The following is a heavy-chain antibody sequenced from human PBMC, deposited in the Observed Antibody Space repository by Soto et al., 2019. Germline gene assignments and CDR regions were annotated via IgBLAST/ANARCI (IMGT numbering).Heavy chain of an antibody. CDR1: GGAISSSKW. CDR2: IYQSGST. J-gene: IGHJ4*02. CDR3: ARASATIAAAAIFDY. V-gene: IGHV4-4*02. Sequence: QVQLQESGPGLVKPSGTLSLTCAVSGGAISSSKWWSWVRQPPGKGLEWIGEIYQSGSTNYNPSLDSRVRMSVTKSRNQFSPKLTSVCAAHTAVYYCARASATIAAAAIFDYWGQGTLVTVSS. D-gene: IGHD6-13*01.